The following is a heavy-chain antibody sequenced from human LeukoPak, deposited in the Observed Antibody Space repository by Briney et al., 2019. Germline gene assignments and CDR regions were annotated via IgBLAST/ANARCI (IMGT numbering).Heavy chain of an antibody. D-gene: IGHD6-13*01. J-gene: IGHJ4*02. V-gene: IGHV4-38-2*02. Sequence: PSETLSLTCTVSGYSISSGYYWGWIRQPPGKGLEWIGSIYHSGSTYYNPSLKSRVTISVDTSKNQFSLKLSSVTAADTAVYYCARVGSSWYQGGFDYWGQGTLVTVSS. CDR3: ARVGSSWYQGGFDY. CDR1: GYSISSGYY. CDR2: IYHSGST.